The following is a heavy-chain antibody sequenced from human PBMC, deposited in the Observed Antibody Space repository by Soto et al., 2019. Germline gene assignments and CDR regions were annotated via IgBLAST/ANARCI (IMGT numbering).Heavy chain of an antibody. V-gene: IGHV4-34*01. J-gene: IGHJ4*02. CDR1: GGSFSDHY. CDR3: AGGTDDSRGGTSYAFDY. D-gene: IGHD3-10*01. Sequence: QVQLQQWGAGLLKPSETLSLTCAVYGGSFSDHYWSWSWIRQPPGKGLEWIGEINHSGSTNYNPSLQTLVTISVETSKNQFSLKRSSVTAADTAVYYCAGGTDDSRGGTSYAFDYWGQGTLVTVSS. CDR2: INHSGST.